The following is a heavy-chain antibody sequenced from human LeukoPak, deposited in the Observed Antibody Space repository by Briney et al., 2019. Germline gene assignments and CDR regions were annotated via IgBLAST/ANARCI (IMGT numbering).Heavy chain of an antibody. J-gene: IGHJ6*03. CDR2: IIPIFGTA. CDR3: ARDYYYYYYMDV. V-gene: IGHV1-69*05. CDR1: GGTFSSYA. Sequence: SVKVSCKASGGTFSSYAISRVRQAPGQGLEWMGRIIPIFGTANYAQKFQGRVTITTDESTSTAYMELSSLRSEDTAVYYCARDYYYYYYMDVWGKGTTVTVSS.